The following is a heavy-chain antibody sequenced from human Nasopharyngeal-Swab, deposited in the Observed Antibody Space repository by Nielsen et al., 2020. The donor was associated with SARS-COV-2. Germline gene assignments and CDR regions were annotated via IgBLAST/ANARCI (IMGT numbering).Heavy chain of an antibody. D-gene: IGHD3-16*01. J-gene: IGHJ5*02. Sequence: SETLSLTFAVYGGSFSGYYWSWIRQPPGKGLEWIGEINHSGSTNYNPSLKSRVTISVDTSKNQFSLKLSSVTAADTAVYYCARSLGTFGWFDPWGQGTLVTVSS. CDR1: GGSFSGYY. V-gene: IGHV4-34*01. CDR2: INHSGST. CDR3: ARSLGTFGWFDP.